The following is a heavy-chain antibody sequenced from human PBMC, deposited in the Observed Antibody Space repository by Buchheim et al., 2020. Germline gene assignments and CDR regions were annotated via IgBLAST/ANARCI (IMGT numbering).Heavy chain of an antibody. J-gene: IGHJ6*02. V-gene: IGHV4-61*02. CDR2: IYTSGST. D-gene: IGHD3-10*01. CDR1: GGSISSGSYY. Sequence: QVQLQESGPGLVKPSQTLSLTCTVSGGSISSGSYYWSWIRQPAGKGLEWIGRIYTSGSTNYNPSLKSRVTISVDTSKNQFSLKLSSVTAADTAVYYCARDQAPFYGSGGGSGGMDVWGQGTT. CDR3: ARDQAPFYGSGGGSGGMDV.